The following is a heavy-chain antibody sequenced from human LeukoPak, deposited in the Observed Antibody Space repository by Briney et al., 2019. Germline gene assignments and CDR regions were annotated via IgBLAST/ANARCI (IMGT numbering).Heavy chain of an antibody. CDR2: ISPDGTTT. V-gene: IGHV3-74*01. CDR3: TRVLAGRSGLMDV. J-gene: IGHJ6*02. Sequence: GGSLRLSCAASGFTFSGYWMHWVRQAPGKGLVWVSRISPDGTTTNYADSAEGRFTISRDSAKNTLYLQMNGLRDEDAAVYYCTRVLAGRSGLMDVWGRGTAITVSS. D-gene: IGHD2-8*02. CDR1: GFTFSGYW.